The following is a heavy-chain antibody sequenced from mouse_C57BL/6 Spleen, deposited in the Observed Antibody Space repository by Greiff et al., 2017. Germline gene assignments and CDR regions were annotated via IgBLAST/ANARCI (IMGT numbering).Heavy chain of an antibody. J-gene: IGHJ3*01. D-gene: IGHD4-1*01. V-gene: IGHV1-53*01. CDR2: INPSNGGT. CDR1: GYTFTSYW. Sequence: VHLQQPGTELVKPGASVKLSCKASGYTFTSYWMHWVKQRPGQGLEWIGNINPSNGGTNYNEKFKSKATLTVDKSSSTAYMQLSSLTSEDSAVYYCAREVNWDEGFAYWGQGTLVTVSA. CDR3: AREVNWDEGFAY.